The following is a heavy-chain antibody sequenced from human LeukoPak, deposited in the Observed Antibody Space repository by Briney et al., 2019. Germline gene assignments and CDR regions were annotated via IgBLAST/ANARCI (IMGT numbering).Heavy chain of an antibody. J-gene: IGHJ5*02. V-gene: IGHV5-51*01. CDR1: GYSFTSSW. CDR2: INPGDSDT. D-gene: IGHD3-10*01. CDR3: ARQPGAGWFDP. Sequence: GESLEISCQASGYSFTSSWIGWARQMPGKGLEWMAIINPGDSDTRYSPSFQGQVTISADKSISTVYLQWGSLKASDTAMYYCARQPGAGWFDPWGQGTLVTVSS.